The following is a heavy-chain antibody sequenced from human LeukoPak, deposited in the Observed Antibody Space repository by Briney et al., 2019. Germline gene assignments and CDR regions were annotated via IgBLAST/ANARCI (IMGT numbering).Heavy chain of an antibody. CDR3: ARDAYYYGSGSYVDY. CDR2: IWYYGSNK. CDR1: GFTFSSHG. D-gene: IGHD3-10*01. J-gene: IGHJ4*02. V-gene: IGHV3-33*01. Sequence: PGGSLRLSCAVSGFTFSSHGMHWVRQAPGKGLEWVAVIWYYGSNKFYADSVKGRFTISRENPKNTLYLQMNSLRAEDTAVYYCARDAYYYGSGSYVDYWGQGTLVTVSS.